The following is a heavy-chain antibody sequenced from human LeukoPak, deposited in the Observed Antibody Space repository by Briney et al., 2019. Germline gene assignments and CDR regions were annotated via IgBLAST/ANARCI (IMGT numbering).Heavy chain of an antibody. D-gene: IGHD5-24*01. CDR2: INPNSGGT. J-gene: IGHJ6*03. V-gene: IGHV1-2*02. Sequence: ASVKVSCKASGYTFTGYYMHWVRQAPGQGLEWMGWINPNSGGTNYAQKFQGRVTMTRDTSISTAYMELSRLRSDDTAVHYCAREGGAAAMDMDVWGKGTTVTVSS. CDR1: GYTFTGYY. CDR3: AREGGAAAMDMDV.